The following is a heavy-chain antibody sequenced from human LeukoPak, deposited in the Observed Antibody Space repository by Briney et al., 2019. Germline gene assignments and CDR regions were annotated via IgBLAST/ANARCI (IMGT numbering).Heavy chain of an antibody. J-gene: IGHJ4*02. D-gene: IGHD3-16*01. CDR3: ARENDQGFDY. CDR1: GFTFSSYG. V-gene: IGHV3-30*03. Sequence: GGSLRLSCAAAGFTFSSYGMHWVRQAPGKGLEWVAVISYDGSNKYYADSVKGRFTISRDNAKNSLYLQMNSLRAEDTAVYYCARENDQGFDYWGQGTLVTVSS. CDR2: ISYDGSNK.